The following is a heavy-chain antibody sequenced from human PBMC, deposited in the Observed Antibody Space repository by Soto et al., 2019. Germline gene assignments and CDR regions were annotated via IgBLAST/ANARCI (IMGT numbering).Heavy chain of an antibody. J-gene: IGHJ4*02. CDR3: ARTTATSGDLALDY. V-gene: IGHV3-33*01. Sequence: GGSLRLSCAASGFTFSSFGMHGVRQATGKGLEWVAVIWYDGSKKYYADSLKGRFTISRDNSKNTLFLQMSSLRAEDTAVYYCARTTATSGDLALDYWGQGTLVTVSS. D-gene: IGHD2-21*02. CDR2: IWYDGSKK. CDR1: GFTFSSFG.